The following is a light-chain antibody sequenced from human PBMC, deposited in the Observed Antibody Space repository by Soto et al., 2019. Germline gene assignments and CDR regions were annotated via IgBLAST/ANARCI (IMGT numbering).Light chain of an antibody. J-gene: IGKJ1*01. CDR2: KAS. Sequence: DIQMTRSPSTLSGSVGDRVTITCRASQTISSWLAWYQQKPGKAPKLLIYKASTLKSGVPSRFSRSGSGKEFTLTISSLQPDDFATYYCKHYNSYSEAFGQGTKVEIX. CDR1: QTISSW. CDR3: KHYNSYSEA. V-gene: IGKV1-5*03.